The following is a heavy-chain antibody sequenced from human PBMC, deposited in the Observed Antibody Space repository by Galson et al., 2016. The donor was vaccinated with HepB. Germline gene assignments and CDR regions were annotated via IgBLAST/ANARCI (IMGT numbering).Heavy chain of an antibody. Sequence: SETLSLTCAVSGGSIRTSEWWSWVRQSPRKGLEWIGEIHHSGSTNYNPSLKSRVSISVDKSKNEFSLRLNSVTAADTAVYYCASVPRPLPFDYWCQGTLVTVS. V-gene: IGHV4-4*02. CDR3: ASVPRPLPFDY. J-gene: IGHJ4*02. D-gene: IGHD2-15*01. CDR2: IHHSGST. CDR1: GGSIRTSEW.